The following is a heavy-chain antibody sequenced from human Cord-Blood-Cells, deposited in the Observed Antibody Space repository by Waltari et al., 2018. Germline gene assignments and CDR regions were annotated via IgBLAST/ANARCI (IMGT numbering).Heavy chain of an antibody. CDR1: GGTFSSYA. Sequence: QVQLVQSGAEVKKPGSSVKVSCKASGGTFSSYALSWVRQAPGQGLEWMGGIIPILGTANYAQKFQGRVTITADESTSTAYMELSSLRSEDTAVYYCARDRTIFGVGGNWFDPWGQGTLVTVSS. CDR2: IIPILGTA. D-gene: IGHD3-3*01. J-gene: IGHJ5*02. V-gene: IGHV1-69*01. CDR3: ARDRTIFGVGGNWFDP.